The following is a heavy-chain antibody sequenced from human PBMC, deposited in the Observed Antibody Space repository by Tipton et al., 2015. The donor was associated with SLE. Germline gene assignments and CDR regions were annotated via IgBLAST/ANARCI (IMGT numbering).Heavy chain of an antibody. CDR1: GGSISSHY. D-gene: IGHD6-19*01. Sequence: LRLSCTVSGGSISSHYWSWIRQPPGKGLEWIGYISYSETTNYNPSLKSRVTISLDTSKSQFSLILNSLTAADTAVYYCARDHPVAGPFDYWGQGTLVTVSS. J-gene: IGHJ4*02. CDR3: ARDHPVAGPFDY. CDR2: ISYSETT. V-gene: IGHV4-59*11.